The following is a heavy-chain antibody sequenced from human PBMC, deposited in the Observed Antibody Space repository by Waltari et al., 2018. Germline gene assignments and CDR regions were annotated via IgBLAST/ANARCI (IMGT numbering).Heavy chain of an antibody. CDR3: ARVPVSSEYYFDY. D-gene: IGHD6-6*01. CDR2: ISSSSTI. J-gene: IGHJ4*02. V-gene: IGHV3-48*01. Sequence: EVQLVESGGGLVQPGGSLRLSCAASGFTFSSYSMNWVRQAPGKGLEWVSYISSSSTIYYADSVKGRFTISRDNAKNSLYLQMNSLRAEDTAVYYCARVPVSSEYYFDYWGQGTLVTVSS. CDR1: GFTFSSYS.